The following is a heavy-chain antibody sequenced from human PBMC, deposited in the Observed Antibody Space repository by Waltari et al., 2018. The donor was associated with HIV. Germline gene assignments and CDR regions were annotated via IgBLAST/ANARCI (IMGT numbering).Heavy chain of an antibody. CDR3: AREGAPPNY. V-gene: IGHV3-30*04. D-gene: IGHD2-8*01. Sequence: QVQLLESGGGVVQPGRSLRPSCAASGFTFSSEAMHWVRQAPGKGLEWVAAISYDGTNKYYAESVKGRFTISRDNSKNTLYVEMSSLSPEDTAVYFCAREGAPPNYWGQGTLVTVSS. CDR1: GFTFSSEA. J-gene: IGHJ4*02. CDR2: ISYDGTNK.